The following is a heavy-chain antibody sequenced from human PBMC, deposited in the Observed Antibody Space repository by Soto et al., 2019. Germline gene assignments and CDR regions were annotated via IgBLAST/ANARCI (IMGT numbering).Heavy chain of an antibody. Sequence: SETLSLTCAVYGGSFSGYYWSWIRQPPGKGLEWIGEINHSGSTNYNPSLKSRVTISVDTSKNQFSLKLSSVTAADTAVYYCASSAAGSDYWGQGTLVTVSS. J-gene: IGHJ4*02. V-gene: IGHV4-34*01. D-gene: IGHD6-13*01. CDR1: GGSFSGYY. CDR3: ASSAAGSDY. CDR2: INHSGST.